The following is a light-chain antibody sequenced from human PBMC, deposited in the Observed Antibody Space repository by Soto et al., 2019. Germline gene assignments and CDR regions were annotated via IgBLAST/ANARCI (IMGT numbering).Light chain of an antibody. CDR1: QSVSSY. CDR3: QQRSNWPPGIT. CDR2: DAS. V-gene: IGKV3-11*01. Sequence: EIVLTQSPATLSLSPGERATLSCRASQSVSSYLAWYQQKPGQAPRLLIYDASNRATGIPARFSGSGSGTDFTLTISSLEPEDFAVYYCQQRSNWPPGITIGQRTRLEIK. J-gene: IGKJ5*01.